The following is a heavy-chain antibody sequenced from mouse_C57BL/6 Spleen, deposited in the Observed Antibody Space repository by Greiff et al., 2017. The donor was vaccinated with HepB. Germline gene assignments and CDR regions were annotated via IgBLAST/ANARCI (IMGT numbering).Heavy chain of an antibody. CDR1: GFTFSDYY. CDR2: ISNGGGST. D-gene: IGHD4-1*01. J-gene: IGHJ1*03. V-gene: IGHV5-12*01. CDR3: ARHTGTGYFDV. Sequence: EVHLVESGGGLVQPGGSLKLSCAASGFTFSDYYMYWVRQTPEKRLEWVAYISNGGGSTYYPDTVKGRFTISRDNAKNTLYLQMSRLKSEDTAMYYCARHTGTGYFDVWGTGTTVTVSS.